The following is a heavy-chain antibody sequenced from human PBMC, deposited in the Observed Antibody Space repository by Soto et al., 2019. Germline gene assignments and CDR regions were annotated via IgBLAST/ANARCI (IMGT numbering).Heavy chain of an antibody. J-gene: IGHJ4*02. V-gene: IGHV3-30*03. CDR1: GFIFSRRR. Sequence: PGGCLRLSCADSGFIFSRRRIHRIRQAPGKGLEWLAFILYDGSNEYYTESVKGRFTISRDNSRNTLYLQMDSLRAEDTAVYYCTRVGDCGVDKCYSPPGVRWGQGTLVTVSS. D-gene: IGHD2-21*01. CDR2: ILYDGSNE. CDR3: TRVGDCGVDKCYSPPGVR.